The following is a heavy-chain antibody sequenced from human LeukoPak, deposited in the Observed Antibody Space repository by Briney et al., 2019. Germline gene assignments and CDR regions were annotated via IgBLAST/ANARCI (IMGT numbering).Heavy chain of an antibody. Sequence: PSETLSLTCTVSGASVDSGNYYWTWIRQPAGKRLEWIGRIYTSGSTNYNPSLKSRVTISIDASKNQFSLRLSSVTAADTAVYYCAAAAGTPFVDYWGQGTLVTVSS. D-gene: IGHD6-13*01. J-gene: IGHJ4*02. CDR2: IYTSGST. CDR3: AAAAGTPFVDY. CDR1: GASVDSGNYY. V-gene: IGHV4-61*02.